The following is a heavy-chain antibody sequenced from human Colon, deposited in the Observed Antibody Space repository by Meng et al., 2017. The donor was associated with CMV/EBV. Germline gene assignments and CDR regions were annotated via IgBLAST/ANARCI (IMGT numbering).Heavy chain of an antibody. D-gene: IGHD3-10*01. Sequence: GESLKISCAASGFSFRSYGMSWIRQAPGRGLEWVSFISSSSDISYADAVKGRFTISRDNAQNSLYLQMNSLRVEDSAVFYCARRGQVGSGGYYKTSYYYALDLWGQGTTVTVSS. J-gene: IGHJ6*02. CDR2: ISSSSDI. CDR3: ARRGQVGSGGYYKTSYYYALDL. CDR1: GFSFRSYG. V-gene: IGHV3-21*04.